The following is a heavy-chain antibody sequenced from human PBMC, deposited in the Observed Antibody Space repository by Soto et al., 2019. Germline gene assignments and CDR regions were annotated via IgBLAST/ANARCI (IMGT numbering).Heavy chain of an antibody. D-gene: IGHD5-12*01. Sequence: ASETLSLTCTVSGGSISSYYWSWIRQPPGKGLEWIGYIYYSGSTNYNPSLKSRVTISVDTSKNQFSLKLSSVTAADTAVYYCARYYSGYDFAFDIWGQGTMVTVSS. CDR3: ARYYSGYDFAFDI. CDR1: GGSISSYY. J-gene: IGHJ3*02. CDR2: IYYSGST. V-gene: IGHV4-59*08.